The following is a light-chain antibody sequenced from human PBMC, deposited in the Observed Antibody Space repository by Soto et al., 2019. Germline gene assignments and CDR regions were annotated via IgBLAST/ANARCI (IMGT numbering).Light chain of an antibody. J-gene: IGKJ4*01. CDR1: QGISSF. V-gene: IGKV1-9*01. CDR3: QQLKTYPVI. Sequence: DIQLTQSPSSLSAAVGDRVTITCRASQGISSFLAWFQQKPGKAPKLPIYGASALQSGVPSRFSGSGSGTEFTLTISSLQPEDFATYYCQQLKTYPVIFGGGTKVEIK. CDR2: GAS.